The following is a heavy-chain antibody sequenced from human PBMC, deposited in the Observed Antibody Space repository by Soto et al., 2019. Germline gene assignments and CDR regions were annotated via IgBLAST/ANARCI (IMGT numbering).Heavy chain of an antibody. V-gene: IGHV1-69*01. CDR2: IIPIFGTA. CDR1: GGTFSSYA. Sequence: QVQLVQSGAEVKKPGSSVKVSCKASGGTFSSYAISWVRQAPGQGLEWMGGIIPIFGTANYAQKFQGRVTITADESTSTAYMELSSLRSEDTAVYYCARRASLLWFGELSEIHYGMDVWGQGTTVTVSS. CDR3: ARRASLLWFGELSEIHYGMDV. D-gene: IGHD3-10*01. J-gene: IGHJ6*02.